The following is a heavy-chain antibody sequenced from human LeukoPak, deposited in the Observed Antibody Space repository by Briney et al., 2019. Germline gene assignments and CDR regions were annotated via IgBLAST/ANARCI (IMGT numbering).Heavy chain of an antibody. V-gene: IGHV1-24*01. CDR2: FDPEDGET. CDR3: ATSALAVAPFDY. D-gene: IGHD6-19*01. Sequence: ASVKVSCKVSGYTLTELSMHWVRQAPGKGLEWMGGFDPEDGETSYAQKFQGRVTMTEDTSTDTAYMELSSLRSEDTAVYYCATSALAVAPFDYWGQGTLVTVSS. CDR1: GYTLTELS. J-gene: IGHJ4*02.